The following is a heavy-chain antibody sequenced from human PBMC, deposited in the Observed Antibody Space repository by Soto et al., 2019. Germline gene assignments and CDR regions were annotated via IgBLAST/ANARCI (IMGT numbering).Heavy chain of an antibody. Sequence: ASVKVSCKVSGYTLTELSMHWVRQAPGKGLEWMGGFDPEDGETIYAQKFQGRVTITRDTSASTAYMELSSLRSEDTAVYYCARVSGYYLPDYWGQGT. CDR2: FDPEDGET. CDR1: GYTLTELS. D-gene: IGHD5-12*01. V-gene: IGHV1-24*01. CDR3: ARVSGYYLPDY. J-gene: IGHJ4*02.